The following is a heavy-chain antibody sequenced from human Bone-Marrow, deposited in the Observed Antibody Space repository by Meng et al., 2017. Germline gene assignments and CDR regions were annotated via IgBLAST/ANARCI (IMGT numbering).Heavy chain of an antibody. V-gene: IGHV1-58*02. CDR3: ARAPHGTGDWDPQDY. J-gene: IGHJ4*02. D-gene: IGHD7-27*01. Sequence: SVKVSCKASGFTFTSSAMQWVRQARGQRLEWIGWIVVGSGNTNYAQKFQERVTITRDMSTSTAYMELSSLRSEDTAVYYCARAPHGTGDWDPQDYWGQGTLVTVSS. CDR1: GFTFTSSA. CDR2: IVVGSGNT.